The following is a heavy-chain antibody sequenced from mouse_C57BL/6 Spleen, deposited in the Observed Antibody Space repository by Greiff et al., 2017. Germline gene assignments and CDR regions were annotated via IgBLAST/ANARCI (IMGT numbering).Heavy chain of an antibody. Sequence: VQLQQSGPGMVKPSQSLSLTCTVTGYSITSGYDWHWIRHFPGNKLEWMGYISYSGSTNYNPSLKSRISITHDTSKNHFFLKLNSVTTEDTATYYCARANYYGSSRYAMDYWGQGTSVTVSS. CDR1: GYSITSGYD. V-gene: IGHV3-1*01. J-gene: IGHJ4*01. CDR2: ISYSGST. CDR3: ARANYYGSSRYAMDY. D-gene: IGHD1-1*01.